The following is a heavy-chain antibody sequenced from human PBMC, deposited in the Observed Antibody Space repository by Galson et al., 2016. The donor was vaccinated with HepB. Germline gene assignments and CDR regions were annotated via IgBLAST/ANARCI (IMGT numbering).Heavy chain of an antibody. D-gene: IGHD4-23*01. CDR2: KANSYAA. Sequence: SLRLSCAASGFTFSDSTVHWVRQASGKGLEWVGRKANSYAAAYAASVKGRFTISRDDSKSTAYLQMNSLKTEDTAVYFCTRHLLYGGTSFDYWGQGTLVTVSA. J-gene: IGHJ4*02. V-gene: IGHV3-73*01. CDR3: TRHLLYGGTSFDY. CDR1: GFTFSDST.